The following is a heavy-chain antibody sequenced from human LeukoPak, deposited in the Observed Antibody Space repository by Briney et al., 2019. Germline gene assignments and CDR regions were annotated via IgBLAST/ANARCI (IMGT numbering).Heavy chain of an antibody. Sequence: PSETLSLTCTVSGGSISSGDYYWSWIRQPPGKGLEWIGYIYYSGSTYYNPSLKSRVTISVDTSKNQFSLKLSSVTAADMAVYYCARGDSSGYKLGAFDIWGQGTMVTVSS. CDR3: ARGDSSGYKLGAFDI. V-gene: IGHV4-30-4*01. CDR1: GGSISSGDYY. CDR2: IYYSGST. J-gene: IGHJ3*02. D-gene: IGHD3-22*01.